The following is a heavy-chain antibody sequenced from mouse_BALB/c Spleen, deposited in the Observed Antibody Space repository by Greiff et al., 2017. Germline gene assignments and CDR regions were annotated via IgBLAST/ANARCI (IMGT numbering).Heavy chain of an antibody. D-gene: IGHD2-4*01. CDR1: GYSFTSYY. Sequence: VQLQQSGPELMKPGASVKISCKASGYSFTSYYMHWVKQSHGKSLEWIGYIDPFNGGTSYNQKFKGKATLTVDKSSSTAYMHLSSLTSEDSAVYYCARSGSTMSSYWYFDVWGAGTTVTVSS. J-gene: IGHJ1*01. CDR3: ARSGSTMSSYWYFDV. CDR2: IDPFNGGT. V-gene: IGHV1S135*01.